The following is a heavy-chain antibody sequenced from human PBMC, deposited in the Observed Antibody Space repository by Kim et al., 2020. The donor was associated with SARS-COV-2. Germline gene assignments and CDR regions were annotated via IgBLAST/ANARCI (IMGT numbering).Heavy chain of an antibody. CDR2: ISSSSSTI. D-gene: IGHD3-9*01. CDR3: ARVPRYDILTGYYGRGGYGMDV. V-gene: IGHV3-48*02. J-gene: IGHJ6*02. CDR1: GFTFSSYS. Sequence: GGSLRLSCAASGFTFSSYSMNWVRQAPGKGLEWVSYISSSSSTIYYADSVKGRFTISRDNAKNSLYLQMNSLRDEDTAVYYCARVPRYDILTGYYGRGGYGMDVWGQGTTVTVSS.